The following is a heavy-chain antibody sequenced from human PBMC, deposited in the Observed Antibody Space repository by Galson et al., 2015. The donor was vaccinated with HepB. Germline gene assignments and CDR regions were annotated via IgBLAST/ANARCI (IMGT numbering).Heavy chain of an antibody. CDR1: GYTFTGYY. CDR2: INPNSGGT. D-gene: IGHD5-18*01. Sequence: SVKVSCKASGYTFTGYYMHWVRQAPGQGLEWMGWINPNSGGTNYALKFQGRVTKTRDTSISTAYMELSRLRSDDTAVYYCARGKDTAMGIRGYWGQGTLVTVSS. V-gene: IGHV1-2*02. J-gene: IGHJ4*02. CDR3: ARGKDTAMGIRGY.